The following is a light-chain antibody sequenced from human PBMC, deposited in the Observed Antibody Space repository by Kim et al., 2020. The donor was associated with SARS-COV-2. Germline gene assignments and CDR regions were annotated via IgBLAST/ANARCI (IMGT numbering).Light chain of an antibody. CDR2: GAS. Sequence: EVVMTQSPATLSVSHGESATLSCRASQSVRGNLAWYQQKPGQAPRLLIYGASTRATGIPARFSGSGSGTEFTLTITSLQSEDFAVYYCQQYNNYWTFGQGTKVDIK. V-gene: IGKV3-15*01. CDR1: QSVRGN. CDR3: QQYNNYWT. J-gene: IGKJ1*01.